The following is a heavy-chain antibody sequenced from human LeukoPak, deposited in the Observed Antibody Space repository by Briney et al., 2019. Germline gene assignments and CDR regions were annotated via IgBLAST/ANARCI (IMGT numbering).Heavy chain of an antibody. CDR3: VKPGLAYCGGDCYYDY. CDR1: GFTFSSYA. D-gene: IGHD2-21*02. Sequence: GGSQRLSCSASGFTFSSYAMHWVRQAPGKGLEYVSAISSNGGSTYYADSVKGRFTISRDNSKNTLYLQMSSLRAEDTAVYYCVKPGLAYCGGDCYYDYWGQGTLVTVSS. CDR2: ISSNGGST. V-gene: IGHV3-64D*06. J-gene: IGHJ4*02.